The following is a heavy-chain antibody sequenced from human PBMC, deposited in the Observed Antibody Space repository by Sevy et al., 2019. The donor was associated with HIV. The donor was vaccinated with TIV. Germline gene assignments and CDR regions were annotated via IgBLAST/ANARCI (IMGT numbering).Heavy chain of an antibody. Sequence: GGSLRLSCAASGFTFNSYTMNWVRQSPGKGLEWVGRIRNKPNIYTTEYAASVKGRFNISRDDSKNSLYLQMNSLKTEDTAVYYCARVTAVADLYFDYWGQGTLVTVSS. J-gene: IGHJ4*02. CDR1: GFTFNSYT. D-gene: IGHD6-19*01. CDR2: IRNKPNIYTT. V-gene: IGHV3-72*01. CDR3: ARVTAVADLYFDY.